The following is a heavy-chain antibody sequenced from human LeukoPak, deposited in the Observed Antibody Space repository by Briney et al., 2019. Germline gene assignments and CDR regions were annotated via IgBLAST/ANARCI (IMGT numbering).Heavy chain of an antibody. CDR3: ARLRRGSYYDY. CDR2: VHYSGNT. J-gene: IGHJ4*02. CDR1: GDFISSYF. V-gene: IGHV4-59*08. Sequence: SETLSLTCTVSGDFISSYFWSWIRQPPGKRLEWIGYVHYSGNTNYNPSLESRVTISFDTSRNQFSLKLSSVTAADTAVYYCARLRRGSYYDYWGQGTLVTVSS. D-gene: IGHD1-26*01.